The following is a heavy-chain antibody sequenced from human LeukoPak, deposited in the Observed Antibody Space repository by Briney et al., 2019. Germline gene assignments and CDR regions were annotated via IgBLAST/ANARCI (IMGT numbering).Heavy chain of an antibody. CDR1: GGTFSSYA. CDR3: ASAGQSPYSYSYYYVAV. V-gene: IGHV1-69*05. CDR2: IIPIFGTA. J-gene: IGHJ6*03. Sequence: WASVKVSCKASGGTFSSYAISWVRQAPGQGLEWMGGIIPIFGTANYAQKFQGRVTITTDESTSTAYMELSSLGSGDTAVYYCASAGQSPYSYSYYYVAVWGKGTTSTVSS.